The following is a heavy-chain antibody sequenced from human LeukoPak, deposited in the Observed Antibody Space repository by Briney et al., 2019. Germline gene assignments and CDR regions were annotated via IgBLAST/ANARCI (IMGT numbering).Heavy chain of an antibody. CDR1: GYSISSGYY. CDR3: ARHMVRGVIPYYMDV. D-gene: IGHD3-10*01. CDR2: IYHSGST. Sequence: SETLSLTCTVSGYSISSGYYWGWIRQPPGKGLEWIGSIYHSGSTYYNPSLKSRVTISVDTSKNQFSLKLSSVTGADTAVYYCARHMVRGVIPYYMDVWGKGTTVTVSS. J-gene: IGHJ6*03. V-gene: IGHV4-38-2*02.